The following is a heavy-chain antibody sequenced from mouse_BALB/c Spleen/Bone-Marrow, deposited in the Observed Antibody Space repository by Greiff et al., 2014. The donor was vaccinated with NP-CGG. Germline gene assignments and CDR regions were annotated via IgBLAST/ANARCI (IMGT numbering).Heavy chain of an antibody. V-gene: IGHV14-3*02. J-gene: IGHJ2*01. CDR1: GFNIKDTY. D-gene: IGHD1-1*01. CDR2: IDPANGNT. Sequence: VQLQQPGAELVKPGASVKLSCTASGFNIKDTYMRWVKQRPEQGLEWIGRIDPANGNTKYDPKFQGKATITADTSSNTAYLQLSSLTSEDTAVYYCAYGSSYDYFDYWGQGTTLTVSS. CDR3: AYGSSYDYFDY.